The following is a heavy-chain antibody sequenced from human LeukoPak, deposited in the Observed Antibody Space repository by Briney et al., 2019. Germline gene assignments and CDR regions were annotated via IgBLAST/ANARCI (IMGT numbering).Heavy chain of an antibody. D-gene: IGHD3-10*01. CDR2: TYYRSKWYN. CDR3: ARQRRPRLLWFGELERHHPYYFDY. V-gene: IGHV6-1*01. Sequence: SQTLSLTCAISGDSVSSNSAAWNWIRQSPSRGLEWLGRTYYRSKWYNDYAVSVKSRITINPDTSKNQFSLQLNSVTPEDTAVYYCARQRRPRLLWFGELERHHPYYFDYWGQGTLVTVSS. CDR1: GDSVSSNSAA. J-gene: IGHJ4*02.